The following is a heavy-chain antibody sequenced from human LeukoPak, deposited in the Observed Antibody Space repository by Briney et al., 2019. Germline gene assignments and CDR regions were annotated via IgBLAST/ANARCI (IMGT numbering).Heavy chain of an antibody. CDR1: GGSISNSY. D-gene: IGHD6-13*01. CDR3: ARDDSSWYLSDY. CDR2: IYTSGST. Sequence: SETLSLTCTVSGGSISNSYWSWIRQPAGKGLEWIGCIYTSGSTNYNPSLKSRVTMSVDTSKNQFSLKLNSVTAADTAVYYCARDDSSWYLSDYWGQGTLVTVSS. V-gene: IGHV4-4*07. J-gene: IGHJ4*02.